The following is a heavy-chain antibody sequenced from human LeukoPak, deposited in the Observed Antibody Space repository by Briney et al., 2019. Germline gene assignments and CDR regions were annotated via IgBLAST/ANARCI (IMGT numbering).Heavy chain of an antibody. Sequence: PSETLSLTCTVSGGSISSSSYYWGWIRQPPGKGLEWIGSIYYSGSTYYNPSLKSRVTISVDTSKNQFSLKLSSVTAADTAVYYCARRGDEYSYGRNFDYWGQGTLVTVSS. D-gene: IGHD5-18*01. CDR3: ARRGDEYSYGRNFDY. J-gene: IGHJ4*02. CDR2: IYYSGST. CDR1: GGSISSSSYY. V-gene: IGHV4-39*01.